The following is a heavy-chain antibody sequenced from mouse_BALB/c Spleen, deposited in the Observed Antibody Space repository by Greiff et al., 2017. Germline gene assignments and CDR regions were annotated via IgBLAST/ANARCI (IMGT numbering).Heavy chain of an antibody. D-gene: IGHD1-1*01. J-gene: IGHJ3*01. Sequence: EVQVVESGGGLVKPGGSLKLSCAASGFAFSSYDMSWVRQTPEKRLEWVAYISSGGGSTYYPDTVKGRFTISRDNAKNTLYLQMSSLKSEDTAMYYCARQGSSSWFAYWGQGTLVTVSA. CDR2: ISSGGGST. CDR3: ARQGSSSWFAY. V-gene: IGHV5-12-1*01. CDR1: GFAFSSYD.